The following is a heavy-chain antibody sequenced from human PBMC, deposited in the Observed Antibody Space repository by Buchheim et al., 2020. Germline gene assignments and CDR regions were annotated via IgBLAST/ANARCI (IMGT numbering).Heavy chain of an antibody. Sequence: QVQLVESGGGVVQPGRSLRLSCAASGFTFSSYAMHWVRQAPGKGLEWVAVISYDGSNKYYADSVKGRFTISRDNSKNMLYLQMNSLRAEDTAVYYCAREEWLFYYGMDVWGQGTT. CDR2: ISYDGSNK. CDR3: AREEWLFYYGMDV. J-gene: IGHJ6*02. V-gene: IGHV3-30*04. CDR1: GFTFSSYA. D-gene: IGHD3-3*01.